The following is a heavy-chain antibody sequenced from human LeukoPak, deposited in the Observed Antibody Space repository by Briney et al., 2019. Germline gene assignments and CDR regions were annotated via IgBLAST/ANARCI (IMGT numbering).Heavy chain of an antibody. CDR1: GGSISSYY. CDR3: ARVYYGSGSYYFNFDY. V-gene: IGHV4-59*12. Sequence: SETLSLTCTVSGGSISSYYWSWIRQPPGKGLEWIGYIYYSGSTNYNPSLKSRVTISVDTSKNQFSLKLSSVTAADTAVYYCARVYYGSGSYYFNFDYWGQGTLVTVSS. CDR2: IYYSGST. J-gene: IGHJ4*02. D-gene: IGHD3-10*01.